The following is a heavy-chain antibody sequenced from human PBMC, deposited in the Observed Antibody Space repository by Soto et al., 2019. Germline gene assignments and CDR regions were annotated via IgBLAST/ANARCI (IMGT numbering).Heavy chain of an antibody. CDR3: AKSGGDGYNSAPYYVDY. J-gene: IGHJ4*02. CDR2: ISDDGSNK. V-gene: IGHV3-30*18. Sequence: QVQLVESGGGVVQPGRSLRLSCAASGFTFSSYGMHWVRQAPGKGLEWVAVISDDGSNKYYADSVKGRFTISRDNSKNALYLQMNSLRAEDTAVYYCAKSGGDGYNSAPYYVDYWGQGTLVTVSS. CDR1: GFTFSSYG. D-gene: IGHD5-12*01.